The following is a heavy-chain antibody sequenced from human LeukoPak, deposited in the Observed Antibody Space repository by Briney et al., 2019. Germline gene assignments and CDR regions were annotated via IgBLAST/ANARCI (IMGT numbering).Heavy chain of an antibody. CDR1: GGSFSGYY. CDR2: INHSGST. V-gene: IGHV4-34*01. CDR3: ARMPTFLAVGLDP. Sequence: SETLSLTCAVYGGSFSGYYWSWIRQPPGKGLEWIGEINHSGSTNYNPSLKSRVTISVDTSKNQFSLKLSSVTAADTAVYYCARMPTFLAVGLDPWGQGTLVTVSS. J-gene: IGHJ5*02. D-gene: IGHD6-19*01.